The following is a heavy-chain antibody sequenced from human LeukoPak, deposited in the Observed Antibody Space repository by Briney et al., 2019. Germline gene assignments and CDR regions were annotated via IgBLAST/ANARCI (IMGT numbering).Heavy chain of an antibody. CDR3: ARGVGVWGVISQPLEY. D-gene: IGHD3-10*01. J-gene: IGHJ1*01. Sequence: GGSLRLSCAASGFTFNNYAMHWVRQAPGKGLEYVSAINGNGGNTYYTNSVKGRFTISRDNSKNTLHVQMNSLRTEDTAVYYCARGVGVWGVISQPLEYWGQGTLVIVSS. V-gene: IGHV3-64*01. CDR1: GFTFNNYA. CDR2: INGNGGNT.